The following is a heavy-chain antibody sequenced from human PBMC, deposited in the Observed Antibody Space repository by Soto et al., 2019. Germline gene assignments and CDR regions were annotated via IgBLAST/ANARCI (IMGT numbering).Heavy chain of an antibody. CDR3: ARAGGAGRYYNPFEY. CDR2: INPIFGTA. D-gene: IGHD3-10*01. V-gene: IGHV1-69*06. J-gene: IGHJ4*02. Sequence: QVQLVQSGAEVKKPGSSVKVSCKASGGTFSSYAISWVRQAPGQGLEWMGGINPIFGTANYAQKFQGRVTLTAEKSTSTAYLELGSLRPDFAPVYYGARAGGAGRYYNPFEYLGKGTLVIVSS. CDR1: GGTFSSYA.